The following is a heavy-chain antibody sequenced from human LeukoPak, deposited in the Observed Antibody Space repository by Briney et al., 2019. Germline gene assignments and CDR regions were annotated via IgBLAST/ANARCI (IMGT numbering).Heavy chain of an antibody. CDR1: GGSISSGGYY. CDR3: ARDIVVPASPHAFDI. J-gene: IGHJ3*02. V-gene: IGHV4-30-2*01. D-gene: IGHD2-2*01. CDR2: IYHSGST. Sequence: SETLSLTCTVSGGSISSGGYYWSWIRQPPGKGLECIGYIYHSGSTYYNPSLKSRVTISVDRSKNQFPLKLSSLTAADTAVYYCARDIVVPASPHAFDIWGQGTMVTVSS.